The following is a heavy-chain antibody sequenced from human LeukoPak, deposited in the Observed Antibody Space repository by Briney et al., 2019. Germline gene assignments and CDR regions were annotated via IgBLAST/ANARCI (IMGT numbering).Heavy chain of an antibody. D-gene: IGHD6-19*01. CDR3: ATDLPAYSSGWSPH. V-gene: IGHV1-24*01. J-gene: IGHJ4*02. Sequence: ASVKVSCKVSGYTLTELSMHWVRQAPGKGLEWMGGFDPEDGETIYAQKFQGRVTMTEDTSTDTAYMELSSLRSEDTAVYCCATDLPAYSSGWSPHWGQGTLVTVSS. CDR1: GYTLTELS. CDR2: FDPEDGET.